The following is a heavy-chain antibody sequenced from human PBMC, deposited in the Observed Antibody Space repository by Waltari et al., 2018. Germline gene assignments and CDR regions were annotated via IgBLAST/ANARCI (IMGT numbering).Heavy chain of an antibody. J-gene: IGHJ6*03. CDR1: GGSISSYY. CDR3: AREYYYDSSGSGDYYYYMDV. CDR2: IYTSGST. D-gene: IGHD3-22*01. V-gene: IGHV4-4*07. Sequence: QVQLQESGPGLVKPSETLSLTCTVSGGSISSYYWSWIRQPAGKGREWIGRIYTSGSTTDNPPSKMRVTRSVDPSTNQLSLKLGSVTAADRAVYYCAREYYYDSSGSGDYYYYMDVWGKGTTVTVSS.